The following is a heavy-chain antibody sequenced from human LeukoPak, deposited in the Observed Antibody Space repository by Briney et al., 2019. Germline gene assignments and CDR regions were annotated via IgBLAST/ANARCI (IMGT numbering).Heavy chain of an antibody. CDR1: GGSISTYY. V-gene: IGHV4-59*12. J-gene: IGHJ4*02. Sequence: PSETLSLTCTVSGGSISTYYWSWIRQPPGKGLEWIGYIYYSGSTYYNPSLKSRVTMSADTSKNQFSLKLTSVTAADTSVYYCAREGGPGGDYGSIDSWGQGTLVTVSS. CDR3: AREGGPGGDYGSIDS. CDR2: IYYSGST. D-gene: IGHD4-17*01.